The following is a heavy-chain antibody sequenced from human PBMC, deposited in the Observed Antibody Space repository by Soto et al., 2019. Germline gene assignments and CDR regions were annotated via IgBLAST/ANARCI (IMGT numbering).Heavy chain of an antibody. V-gene: IGHV3-7*05. J-gene: IGHJ6*02. D-gene: IGHD1-20*01. CDR1: GFTFSSYW. Sequence: GGSLRLSCAASGFTFSSYWMTWVRQAPGKGLEWVANIRQDGSDKFYADSVKGRFTISRDNAKNSLYLQMNSLRAEDTALYYYAKDITGTPHYGMDVWGQGTTVTVSS. CDR3: AKDITGTPHYGMDV. CDR2: IRQDGSDK.